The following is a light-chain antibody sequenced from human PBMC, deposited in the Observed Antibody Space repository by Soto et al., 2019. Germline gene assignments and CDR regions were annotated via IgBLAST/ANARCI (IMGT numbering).Light chain of an antibody. CDR1: SSDIGDSNF. CDR3: SSYTSTTTGRFV. CDR2: DVS. J-gene: IGLJ1*01. Sequence: QSALAQPASVSGSPGQSITISCTGTSSDIGDSNFVSWYQHHPGKAPKLLIYDVSDRPSRISSRFSGSKSANTASLTISGLQAEDEALYYCSSYTSTTTGRFVFGTGTKVTVL. V-gene: IGLV2-14*01.